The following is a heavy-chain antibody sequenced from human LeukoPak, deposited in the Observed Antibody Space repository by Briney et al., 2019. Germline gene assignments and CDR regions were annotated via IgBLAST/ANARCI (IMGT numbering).Heavy chain of an antibody. CDR1: GFTLGDYY. D-gene: IGHD2-8*01. V-gene: IGHV3-49*04. Sequence: GGSLRLSCITSGFTLGDYYMSWVRQAPGKGLEWVGFIRGKAYGGTTEYAASVKGRFTISGDDSKSIAYLQMISLKTEDTAVYYCTTNGTRGGNYWGQGTLVTVSS. CDR2: IRGKAYGGTT. CDR3: TTNGTRGGNY. J-gene: IGHJ4*02.